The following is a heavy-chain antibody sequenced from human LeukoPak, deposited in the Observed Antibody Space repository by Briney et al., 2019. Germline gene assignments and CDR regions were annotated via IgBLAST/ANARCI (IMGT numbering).Heavy chain of an antibody. J-gene: IGHJ4*02. CDR1: GYTFTGYY. CDR3: AREYSGYDWGHFDF. CDR2: ISAYNGNT. D-gene: IGHD5-12*01. Sequence: ASVKVSCKASGYTFTGYYMHWVRQAPGQGLEWMGWISAYNGNTNYAQKFQGRVTMTTDTSTTTAYMELRSLRSDDTALYYCAREYSGYDWGHFDFWGQGTLVTVSS. V-gene: IGHV1-18*04.